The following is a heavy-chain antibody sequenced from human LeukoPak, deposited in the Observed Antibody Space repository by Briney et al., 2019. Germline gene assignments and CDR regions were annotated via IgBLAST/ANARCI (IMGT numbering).Heavy chain of an antibody. D-gene: IGHD5-12*01. CDR2: INHSGST. J-gene: IGHJ4*02. Sequence: PSETLSLTCAVYGGSFSGYYWSWIRQPPGKGLEWIGEINHSGSTNYNPSLKSRVTISADTSKNQFSLKLSSVTAADTAVYYCARGARGYSGYDFDYWGQGTLVTVSS. V-gene: IGHV4-34*01. CDR1: GGSFSGYY. CDR3: ARGARGYSGYDFDY.